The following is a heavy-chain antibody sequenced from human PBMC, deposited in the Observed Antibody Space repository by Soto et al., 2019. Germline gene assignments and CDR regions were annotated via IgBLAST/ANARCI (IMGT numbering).Heavy chain of an antibody. J-gene: IGHJ5*02. V-gene: IGHV3-74*01. Sequence: EVQLVESGGGLVQPGGSLRLSCAASGFTFSSYWMHWVRQAPGKGLVWVSRINSDGSDSRYADSVKGRFTTSRDNAKNTLYLQMYSLRAEDTAVYYCASSYDYVQNWFDPWGQGTLVTVSS. CDR3: ASSYDYVQNWFDP. D-gene: IGHD3-16*01. CDR2: INSDGSDS. CDR1: GFTFSSYW.